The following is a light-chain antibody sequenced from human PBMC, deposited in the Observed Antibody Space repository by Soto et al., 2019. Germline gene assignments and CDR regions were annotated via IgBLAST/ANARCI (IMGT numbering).Light chain of an antibody. CDR1: TSNIGNNY. Sequence: QSVLTQPPSVSAAPGQRVTISCSGTTSNIGNNYVAWYQQFPGTAPKLLIYDHSKRPSGIPDRFSGSKSGTSATMGITGLQAGDEADYYCGTWDSRLGGMVFGGGTQLTVL. J-gene: IGLJ3*02. CDR3: GTWDSRLGGMV. CDR2: DHS. V-gene: IGLV1-51*01.